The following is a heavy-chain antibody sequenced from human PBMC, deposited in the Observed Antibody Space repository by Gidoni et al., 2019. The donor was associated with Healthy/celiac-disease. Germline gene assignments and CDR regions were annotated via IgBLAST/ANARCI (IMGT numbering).Heavy chain of an antibody. CDR2: ISYDGRNK. CDR1: GFTFIRSA. CDR3: ARDRRMVRGGIPYYYYGMDV. D-gene: IGHD3-10*01. Sequence: VQLVDSGGGVVHPGRSLRLSCVSSGFTFIRSALPWVRQAPGKGLEWVEGISYDGRNKYYEDSVKGRFNISRDNSKNTLYRQMNSLRAEDTAVYDCARDRRMVRGGIPYYYYGMDVWGQGTTVTVSS. V-gene: IGHV3-30*04. J-gene: IGHJ6*02.